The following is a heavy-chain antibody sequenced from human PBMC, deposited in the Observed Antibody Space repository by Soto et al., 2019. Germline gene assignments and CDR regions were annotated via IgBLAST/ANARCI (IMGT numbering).Heavy chain of an antibody. D-gene: IGHD5-18*01. V-gene: IGHV4-34*01. CDR1: GFTFSKAW. CDR3: ARGKPSGYRFGPRNFFYYGLDV. CDR2: VHPSGST. Sequence: PGGSLRLSCAASGFTFSKAWMSWIRQSPDKGLEGIGEVHPSGSTDYNPSLKSRLTLSLDTSKNQFSLKVASVTAADTAVYFCARGKPSGYRFGPRNFFYYGLDVWGPGTTVTVSS. J-gene: IGHJ6*02.